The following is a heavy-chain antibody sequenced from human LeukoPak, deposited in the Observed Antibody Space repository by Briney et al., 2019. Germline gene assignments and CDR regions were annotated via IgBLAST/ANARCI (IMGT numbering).Heavy chain of an antibody. CDR1: XXXFSNYA. D-gene: IGHD3-10*02. Sequence: XLXLXXXASXXXFSNYAXSWVRQAPGKGLEWVSFISSSGGTTYYADSVKGRFTISRDNSKNTLYLQMNSLKVEDTAIYYCAKSGAYVIDYWGQGTLVTASS. J-gene: IGHJ4*02. CDR3: AKSGAYVIDY. CDR2: ISSSGGTT. V-gene: IGHV3-23*01.